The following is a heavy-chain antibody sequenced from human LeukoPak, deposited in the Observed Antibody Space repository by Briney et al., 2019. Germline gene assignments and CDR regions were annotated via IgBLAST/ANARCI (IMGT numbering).Heavy chain of an antibody. Sequence: GGSLRLSCAASGFTFSSYSMNWVRQAPGKGLEWVSSISSSSSYIYYADSVKGRFTISRDNAKNSLYLQMNSLRAEDTAIYYCARQSGTMVTTRFDYWGQGTLVTVSS. CDR2: ISSSSSYI. CDR1: GFTFSSYS. D-gene: IGHD4-17*01. CDR3: ARQSGTMVTTRFDY. V-gene: IGHV3-21*01. J-gene: IGHJ4*02.